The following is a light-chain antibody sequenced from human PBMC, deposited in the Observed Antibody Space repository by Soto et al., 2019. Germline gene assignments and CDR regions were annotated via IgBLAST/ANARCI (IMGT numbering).Light chain of an antibody. CDR2: EVT. CDR1: SSDVGGFNF. V-gene: IGLV2-8*01. Sequence: ALTQPPSASGSPGQSVTISCTGTSSDVGGFNFVSWYQQHPGKAPKPLIYEVTKRPSGVPDRFSASKSGNTASLTVSGRQAEDEADYYCSSYARSNSVVFGGGTKLTVL. J-gene: IGLJ2*01. CDR3: SSYARSNSVV.